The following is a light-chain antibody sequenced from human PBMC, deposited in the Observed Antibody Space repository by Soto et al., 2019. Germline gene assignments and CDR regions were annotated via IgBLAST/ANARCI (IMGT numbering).Light chain of an antibody. Sequence: DIQMTQSPSTLSASVGDRVTITCRASQSISSWLAWYQQKPGKAPKLLIYKASSLESGVPSRFSGSGSGTEFTLTISSLQPDDFATYYCQQYNSYSLTCGQGTKVDIK. V-gene: IGKV1-5*03. CDR3: QQYNSYSLT. J-gene: IGKJ1*01. CDR2: KAS. CDR1: QSISSW.